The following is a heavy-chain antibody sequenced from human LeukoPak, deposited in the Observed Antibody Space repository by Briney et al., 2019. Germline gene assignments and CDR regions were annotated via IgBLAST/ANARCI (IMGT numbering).Heavy chain of an antibody. CDR2: IIPIFGTA. CDR1: GGTFSSYA. D-gene: IGHD6-19*01. Sequence: SVKVSCKAPGGTFSSYAISWVRQAPGQGLEWMGGIIPIFGTANYAQKFQGRVTITADESTSTAYMELSSLRSEDTAAYYCARGTRHSSGWYYYFDYWGQGTLVTVSS. J-gene: IGHJ4*02. CDR3: ARGTRHSSGWYYYFDY. V-gene: IGHV1-69*01.